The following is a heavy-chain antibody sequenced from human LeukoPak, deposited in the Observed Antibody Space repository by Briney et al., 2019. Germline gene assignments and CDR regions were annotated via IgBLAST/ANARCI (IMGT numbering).Heavy chain of an antibody. CDR2: IYPGDSDT. D-gene: IGHD2-15*01. CDR1: GYSFTSYW. V-gene: IGHV5-51*01. Sequence: GESLKISCKGSGYSFTSYWIGWVRQMPGKGLEWMGIIYPGDSDTRYSPSFQGQVTISADKSISTAYLQWSSLKASDTAMYYCARRQGSFSGGSCYFYGNPTDAFDIWGQGTMVTVSS. J-gene: IGHJ3*02. CDR3: ARRQGSFSGGSCYFYGNPTDAFDI.